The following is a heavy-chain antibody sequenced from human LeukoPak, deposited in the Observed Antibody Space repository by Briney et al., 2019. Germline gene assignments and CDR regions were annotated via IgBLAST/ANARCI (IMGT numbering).Heavy chain of an antibody. Sequence: VASVKVSCKASGYTFTGYYMHWVRQAPGQGLEWMGWINPNSGGTNYAQKFQGWVTMTRDTSISTAYMELSRLRSDDTAVYYCARDGGITMVRFTGYGMDVWGQGTTVTVSS. D-gene: IGHD3-10*01. CDR1: GYTFTGYY. CDR3: ARDGGITMVRFTGYGMDV. J-gene: IGHJ6*02. CDR2: INPNSGGT. V-gene: IGHV1-2*04.